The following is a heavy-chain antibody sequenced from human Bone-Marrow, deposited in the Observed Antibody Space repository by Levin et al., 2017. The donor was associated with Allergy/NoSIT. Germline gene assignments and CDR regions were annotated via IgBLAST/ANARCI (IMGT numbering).Heavy chain of an antibody. V-gene: IGHV3-33*01. Sequence: PGGSLRLSCEASGFTFSSYGLHWVRQAPGKGLEWVAVIWYDGSLKYYADSVKGRFTISRDDSKQTVYLQMTSLRDEDTALYYCARVQYCRGGGCYDAFDFWGQGTMVTVSS. CDR3: ARVQYCRGGGCYDAFDF. D-gene: IGHD2-15*01. CDR1: GFTFSSYG. CDR2: IWYDGSLK. J-gene: IGHJ3*01.